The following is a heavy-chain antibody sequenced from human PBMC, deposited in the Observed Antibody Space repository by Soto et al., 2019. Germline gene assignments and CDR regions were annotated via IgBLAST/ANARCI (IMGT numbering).Heavy chain of an antibody. V-gene: IGHV1-69*01. CDR3: GRGVWSGGSCYCDY. D-gene: IGHD2-15*01. Sequence: QVQLVQSGAEVKKPGSSVKVSCKASGGTFSSYAISWVRQAPGQGLEWMGGIIPIFGTANYAQKFQGRVTITADESTSTAYRERSSLRAEETAVYYCGRGVWSGGSCYCDYWGQGTLVTVSS. CDR1: GGTFSSYA. J-gene: IGHJ4*02. CDR2: IIPIFGTA.